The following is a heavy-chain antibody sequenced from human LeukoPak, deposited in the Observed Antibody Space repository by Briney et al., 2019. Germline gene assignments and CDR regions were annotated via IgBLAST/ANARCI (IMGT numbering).Heavy chain of an antibody. J-gene: IGHJ4*02. V-gene: IGHV3-33*01. CDR1: GFTFSSHG. CDR2: IWYDGSNE. CDR3: ARDSPTYCSGGSCYSATLGDY. D-gene: IGHD2-15*01. Sequence: GGSLILSCAASGFTFSSHGMHWVRQAPGKGLEWVAVIWYDGSNEYYADSVKGRFTISRDNSKNTLSLQMNSLRAEDTAVYYCARDSPTYCSGGSCYSATLGDYWGQGTLVTVSS.